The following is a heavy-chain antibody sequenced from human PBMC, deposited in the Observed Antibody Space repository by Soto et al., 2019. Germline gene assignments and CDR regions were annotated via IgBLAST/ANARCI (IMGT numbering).Heavy chain of an antibody. J-gene: IGHJ4*02. CDR3: AREVRSRSGWYWDY. D-gene: IGHD6-19*01. V-gene: IGHV4-59*01. Sequence: SETLSLTCTVSGGSIITYYWGWLRQSPGKTLEWIGYVHHSGSTLYNPSLKNRATISLDRSNSQFSLRLTSVTAADTAFFYCAREVRSRSGWYWDYWGQGILVTVSS. CDR1: GGSIITYY. CDR2: VHHSGST.